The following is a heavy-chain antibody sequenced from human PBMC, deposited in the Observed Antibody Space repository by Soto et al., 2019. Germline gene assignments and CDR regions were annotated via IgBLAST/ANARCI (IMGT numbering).Heavy chain of an antibody. J-gene: IGHJ4*02. D-gene: IGHD1-26*01. CDR1: GFKFEDYA. V-gene: IGHV3-43D*04. CDR3: AKAKFYFDSSPFDS. CDR2: INADGSDR. Sequence: GGSLRLSCSTSGFKFEDYAVHWVRQSSRKGLEWVSFINADGSDRYYADSVKGRFTISREKTKGSFYLQMDRLRLEDTAIYYCAKAKFYFDSSPFDSWGQGTMVTVSS.